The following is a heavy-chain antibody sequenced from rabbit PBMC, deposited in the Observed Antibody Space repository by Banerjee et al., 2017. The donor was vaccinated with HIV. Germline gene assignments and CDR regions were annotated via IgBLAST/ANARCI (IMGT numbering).Heavy chain of an antibody. V-gene: IGHV1S40*01. Sequence: QSLEESGGDLVKPGASLTLTCKASGLDFSSYYYMCWVRQAPGKGLELIACIATSSGSTYYASWAKGRFTISKTSSTTVTLEMTSLTAADTATYFCARDLAGYAGYGYEYFNLWGPGTLVTVS. CDR3: ARDLAGYAGYGYEYFNL. J-gene: IGHJ4*01. D-gene: IGHD6-1*01. CDR2: IATSSGST. CDR1: GLDFSSYYY.